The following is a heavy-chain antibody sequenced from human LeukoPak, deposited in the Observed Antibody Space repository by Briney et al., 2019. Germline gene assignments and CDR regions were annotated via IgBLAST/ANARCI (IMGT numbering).Heavy chain of an antibody. D-gene: IGHD3-16*01. Sequence: ASVKVSCKVSGYSLTELSTHWVRLAPGIGLEWMGGTNPEDTETVYAQKFEGRVTMTEDTSTDTAYMELSSLTSEDTAVYYCATDRGGGLLGDASDIWGQGTMVTVSS. CDR1: GYSLTELS. J-gene: IGHJ3*02. V-gene: IGHV1-24*01. CDR3: ATDRGGGLLGDASDI. CDR2: TNPEDTET.